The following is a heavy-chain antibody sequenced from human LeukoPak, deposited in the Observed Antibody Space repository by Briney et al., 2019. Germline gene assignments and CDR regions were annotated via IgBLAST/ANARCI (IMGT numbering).Heavy chain of an antibody. CDR3: ARVGSGYYYYYYMDV. V-gene: IGHV3-7*01. D-gene: IGHD3-3*01. Sequence: PGGSLRLSCAASGFTFSSYWMSWVRQAPGKGLEWVADIKQDGSEKYYVDSVKGRFTISRDNAKNSLYLQMNSLRAEDTAVYYCARVGSGYYYYYYMDVWGKGTTVTVSS. CDR1: GFTFSSYW. CDR2: IKQDGSEK. J-gene: IGHJ6*03.